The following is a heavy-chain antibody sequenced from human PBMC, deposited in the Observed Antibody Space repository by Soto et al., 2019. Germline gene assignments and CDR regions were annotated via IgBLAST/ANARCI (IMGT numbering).Heavy chain of an antibody. J-gene: IGHJ6*02. CDR2: INPNSGGT. Sequence: ASVKVSCKASGYTFSGYYIHWLRQAPEQGLEWMGWINPNSGGTNYAQKFQGRVTVTRDTPTSTAYMELSRPTSDDTAVYYCARSLTEGYCTITGCYTRPLYGMDVWGQGTTVTVSS. CDR3: ARSLTEGYCTITGCYTRPLYGMDV. D-gene: IGHD2-2*02. V-gene: IGHV1-2*02. CDR1: GYTFSGYY.